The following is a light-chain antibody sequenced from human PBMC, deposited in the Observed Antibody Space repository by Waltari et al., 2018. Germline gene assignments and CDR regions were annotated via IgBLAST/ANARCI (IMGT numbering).Light chain of an antibody. V-gene: IGKV3-11*01. Sequence: EIVLTQSPGTLSLSPGERATLSCRASQSVSSYLAWYQQKPGQAPRLLIYEASNRATGIPARFSGSGSGTDFTLTISSLEPEDFAVYYCQQRSNWPSFGPGTKVDIK. CDR1: QSVSSY. CDR2: EAS. J-gene: IGKJ3*01. CDR3: QQRSNWPS.